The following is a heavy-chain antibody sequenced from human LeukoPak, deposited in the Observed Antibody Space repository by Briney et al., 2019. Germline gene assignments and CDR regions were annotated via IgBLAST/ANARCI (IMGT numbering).Heavy chain of an antibody. J-gene: IGHJ4*02. CDR1: GYTFTSYG. D-gene: IGHD2-15*01. CDR3: ARTERIVVVVAATPHYDY. Sequence: ASVKVSCKASGYTFTSYGISWVRQAPGQGLEWMGWINPNSGGTNYAQKFQGRVTMTRDTSISTAYMELSRLRSDDTAVYYCARTERIVVVVAATPHYDYWGQGTLVTVSS. CDR2: INPNSGGT. V-gene: IGHV1-2*02.